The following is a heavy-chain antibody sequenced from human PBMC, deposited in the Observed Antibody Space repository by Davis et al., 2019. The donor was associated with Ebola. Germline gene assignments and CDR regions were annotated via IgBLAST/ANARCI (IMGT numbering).Heavy chain of an antibody. Sequence: GGSLRLSCAASGFTFTDYHMTWVRQAPGKGLEWVANIKEDGSEKNHVDSVKGRFTISRDNAKKSIYLQMNSLRAEDTAVYYCAREDSSEASDVWGQGTVVIVSS. CDR2: IKEDGSEK. D-gene: IGHD3-22*01. CDR3: AREDSSEASDV. V-gene: IGHV3-7*01. J-gene: IGHJ3*01. CDR1: GFTFTDYH.